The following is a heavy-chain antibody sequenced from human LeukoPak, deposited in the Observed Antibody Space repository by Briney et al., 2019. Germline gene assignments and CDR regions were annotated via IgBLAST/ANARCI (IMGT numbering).Heavy chain of an antibody. CDR3: AREEIVVVPAARASRYFDL. CDR1: GYTFTSYY. J-gene: IGHJ2*01. Sequence: ASVKVSCTASGYTFTSYYMHWVRQAPGQGLEWMGIINPSGGSTSYAQKFQGRVTMTRDMSTSTVYMELSSLRSEDTAVYYCAREEIVVVPAARASRYFDLWGRGTLVTVSS. CDR2: INPSGGST. V-gene: IGHV1-46*01. D-gene: IGHD2-2*01.